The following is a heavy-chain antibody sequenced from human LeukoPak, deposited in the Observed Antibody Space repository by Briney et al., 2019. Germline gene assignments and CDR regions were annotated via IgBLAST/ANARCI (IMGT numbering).Heavy chain of an antibody. CDR1: GFTFSSYA. J-gene: IGHJ4*02. Sequence: PGGSLRLSCAASGFTFSSYAMSWVRQAPGKGLEWVAVISYDGSNKYYGDSVKGRFTISRDNSKNTLYLQMNSLRGEDTAVYYCARDNTAGGLSIGDHWGQGTLVTVSS. D-gene: IGHD6-13*01. CDR2: ISYDGSNK. V-gene: IGHV3-30-3*01. CDR3: ARDNTAGGLSIGDH.